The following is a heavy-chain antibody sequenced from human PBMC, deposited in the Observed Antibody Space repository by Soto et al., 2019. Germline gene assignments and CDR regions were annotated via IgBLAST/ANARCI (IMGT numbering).Heavy chain of an antibody. CDR1: GFTFSSYS. D-gene: IGHD3-3*01. V-gene: IGHV3-48*02. J-gene: IGHJ4*02. CDR3: ARALPVVLRFLEWLLLDY. Sequence: GGSLRLSCAASGFTFSSYSMNWVRQAPGKGLEWVSYISSSSSTIYYADSVKGRFTISRDNAKNSLYLQMNSLRDEDTAVYYCARALPVVLRFLEWLLLDYWGQGTLVTVSS. CDR2: ISSSSSTI.